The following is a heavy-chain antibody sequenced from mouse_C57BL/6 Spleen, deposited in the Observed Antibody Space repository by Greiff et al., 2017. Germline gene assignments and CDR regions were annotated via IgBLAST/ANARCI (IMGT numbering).Heavy chain of an antibody. V-gene: IGHV8-8*01. D-gene: IGHD2-5*01. CDR1: GFSLSTFGMG. Sequence: QVTLKVCGPGILQPSQTLSLTCSFSGFSLSTFGMGVGWIRQPSGKGLEWLAHIWWDDDKYYNPALKSRLTISKDTSKNPVFLKSANVDTADTATYYCAPAGYSNSAWFAYWGQGTLVTVSA. CDR2: IWWDDDK. J-gene: IGHJ3*01. CDR3: APAGYSNSAWFAY.